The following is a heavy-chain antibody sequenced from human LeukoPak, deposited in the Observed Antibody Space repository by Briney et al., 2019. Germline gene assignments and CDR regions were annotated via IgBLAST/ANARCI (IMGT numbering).Heavy chain of an antibody. Sequence: SETLSLTCTLSGGSISSSSYYWGWLRQPPVKGLEWIGSIYYSGSTYYNPSLKSRVTISVDTSKNQFSLKLSSVTAADTAVYYCARHSPGHGYFQHWGQGSLVTVSS. CDR3: ARHSPGHGYFQH. J-gene: IGHJ1*01. CDR1: GGSISSSSYY. V-gene: IGHV4-39*01. CDR2: IYYSGST.